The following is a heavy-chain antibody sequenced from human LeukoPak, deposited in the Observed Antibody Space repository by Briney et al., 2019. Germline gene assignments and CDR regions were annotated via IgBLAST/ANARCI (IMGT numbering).Heavy chain of an antibody. Sequence: GGSLRLSCAASGFTLSSYSMHRVRQAPGKGLGGGAVISYDGSNKYYADSVKGRFTISRDNSKNTLYLQMNSLRAEDTAVYYCARASRYSSGLYYFDYWGQGTLVTVSS. CDR3: ARASRYSSGLYYFDY. J-gene: IGHJ4*02. CDR2: ISYDGSNK. V-gene: IGHV3-30-3*01. CDR1: GFTLSSYS. D-gene: IGHD6-19*01.